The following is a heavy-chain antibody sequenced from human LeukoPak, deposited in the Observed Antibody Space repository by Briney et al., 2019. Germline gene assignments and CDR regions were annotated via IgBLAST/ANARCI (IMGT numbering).Heavy chain of an antibody. CDR1: GYSISNGYY. V-gene: IGHV4-38-2*01. CDR2: LYHGDST. J-gene: IGHJ6*03. CDR3: ARQYDSYYYYYVDV. D-gene: IGHD2-2*01. Sequence: SETLSLTCAVSGYSISNGYYCVWIRQPPGKGLEWIGSLYHGDSTYYNPSLKSRVTMSVDTSKNQFSLKLSFVTAAATAVYYCARQYDSYYYYYVDVWGKGTTVTVSS.